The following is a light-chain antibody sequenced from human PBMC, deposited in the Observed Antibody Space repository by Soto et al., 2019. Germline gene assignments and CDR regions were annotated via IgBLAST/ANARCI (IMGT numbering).Light chain of an antibody. Sequence: QSVLTQPASVSGSPGQSITISCTGTSSDVGGYNHVSWYQHSPGKAPKLILFAVSDRPSGVSHRFSGSKPGNTASLTISGLQAEDEADYYCCSYTSLSTVVFGGGTKLTVL. J-gene: IGLJ2*01. CDR1: SSDVGGYNH. CDR2: AVS. CDR3: CSYTSLSTVV. V-gene: IGLV2-14*01.